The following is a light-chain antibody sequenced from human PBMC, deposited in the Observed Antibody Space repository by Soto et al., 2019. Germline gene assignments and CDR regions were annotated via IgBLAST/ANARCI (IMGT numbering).Light chain of an antibody. J-gene: IGLJ3*02. CDR3: LLSYSGARM. CDR2: ETS. V-gene: IGLV7-46*01. CDR1: TGAVTSGHY. Sequence: QAVVTQEPSLTVSPGGAVTLTCGSSTGAVTSGHYPYWFQQKPGQAPMTLIYETSKKQSWTPARFSGSLLGGKAALTLSGAQPEDEAEYYCLLSYSGARMFGGGTKLTVL.